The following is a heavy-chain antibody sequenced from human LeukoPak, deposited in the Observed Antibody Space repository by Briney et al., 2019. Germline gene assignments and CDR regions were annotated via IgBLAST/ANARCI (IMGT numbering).Heavy chain of an antibody. CDR1: GFTFSNAW. Sequence: GGSLRLSCAASGFTFSNAWMSWVRQAPGKGLEWVGRIKSKTDGGIADYAAPVKGRFTISRDDSKNTLYLQMNSLKTEDTAVYYCTTDSGTMDVWGKGTTVTVSS. CDR2: IKSKTDGGIA. D-gene: IGHD1-26*01. J-gene: IGHJ6*03. V-gene: IGHV3-15*01. CDR3: TTDSGTMDV.